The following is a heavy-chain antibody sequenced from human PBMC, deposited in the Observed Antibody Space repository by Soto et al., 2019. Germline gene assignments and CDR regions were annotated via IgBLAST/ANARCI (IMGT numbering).Heavy chain of an antibody. V-gene: IGHV4-34*01. D-gene: IGHD3-22*01. CDR2: INHSGST. CDR3: ARADVVNYYDSTGYWY. CDR1: GGSFSGYY. J-gene: IGHJ4*02. Sequence: SETLSLTCAVYGGSFSGYYWSWIRQPPGKGLEWIGEINHSGSTNYNPSLKSRVTISVDTSKNQFSLKLSSVTAADTAVYYCARADVVNYYDSTGYWYWGQGTLVTVYS.